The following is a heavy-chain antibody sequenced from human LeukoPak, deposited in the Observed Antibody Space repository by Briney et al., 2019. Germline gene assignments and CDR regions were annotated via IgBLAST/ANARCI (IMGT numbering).Heavy chain of an antibody. D-gene: IGHD5-18*01. Sequence: SETLSLTCAVYGGSFSGYYWSWIRQPPGKGLEWIGEINHSGSTNYNPSLKSRVTISVDTSKNQFSLKLSSVTAADTAVYYCARGGGYSLVYYYYGMDVWGQGTTVTVFS. J-gene: IGHJ6*02. CDR3: ARGGGYSLVYYYYGMDV. CDR2: INHSGST. CDR1: GGSFSGYY. V-gene: IGHV4-34*01.